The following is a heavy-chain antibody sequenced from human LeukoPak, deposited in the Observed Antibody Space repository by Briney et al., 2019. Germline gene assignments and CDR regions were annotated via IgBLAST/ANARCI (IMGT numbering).Heavy chain of an antibody. V-gene: IGHV3-21*01. CDR2: ISSSSSYI. CDR3: ARPYYYDSSGYYSTDY. CDR1: GFTFSSYS. D-gene: IGHD3-22*01. Sequence: PGGSLRLSCAASGFTFSSYSMNWVRQAPGKGLEWASSISSSSSYIYYADSVKGRFTISRDNAKNSLYLQMNSLRAEDTAVYYCARPYYYDSSGYYSTDYWGQGTLVTVSS. J-gene: IGHJ4*02.